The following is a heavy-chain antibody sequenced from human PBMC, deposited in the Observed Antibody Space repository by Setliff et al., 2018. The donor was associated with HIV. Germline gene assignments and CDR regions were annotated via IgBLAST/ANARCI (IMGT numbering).Heavy chain of an antibody. J-gene: IGHJ4*02. CDR2: INHRGST. CDR3: ARGLNSRVQVRT. V-gene: IGHV4-34*01. D-gene: IGHD6-13*01. CDR1: GGSLSGYY. Sequence: SETLSLTCAVYGGSLSGYYCRWIRPPPGGGLAWIGQINHRGSTNYNPSLKSRVTISVDTSKNQFSLRLNSLTAADTSVYYCARGLNSRVQVRTWGQGTLVTVSS.